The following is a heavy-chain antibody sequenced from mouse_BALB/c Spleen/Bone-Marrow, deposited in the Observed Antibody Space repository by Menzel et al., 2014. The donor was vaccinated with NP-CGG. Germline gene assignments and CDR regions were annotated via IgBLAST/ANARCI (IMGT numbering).Heavy chain of an antibody. D-gene: IGHD2-14*01. J-gene: IGHJ2*01. Sequence: QVQLQQPGPGLVQPSQSLSITCTVSGFSLTSYGVHWVRQSPGKGLEWLGVIWSGGSTDYNAAFISRLSISKDNSKSQVFFKMNSLQANDTAIYYCARGEVRPFDYWGQGTTRTVSS. CDR1: GFSLTSYG. V-gene: IGHV2-2*02. CDR2: IWSGGST. CDR3: ARGEVRPFDY.